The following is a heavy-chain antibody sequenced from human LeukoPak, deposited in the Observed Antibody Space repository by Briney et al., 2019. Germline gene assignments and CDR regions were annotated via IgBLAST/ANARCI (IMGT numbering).Heavy chain of an antibody. D-gene: IGHD1-26*01. CDR1: GFTFIDHG. Sequence: GRSLRLSCATSGFTFIDHGMTWVRQAPGRGLEWVSTIDTRGENTFYADAVKGRFTISRDNSKNTVYLQMDSLRVEDTAIYYCAKNSGTYYYWGQGALVTV. CDR2: IDTRGENT. CDR3: AKNSGTYYY. J-gene: IGHJ4*02. V-gene: IGHV3-23*01.